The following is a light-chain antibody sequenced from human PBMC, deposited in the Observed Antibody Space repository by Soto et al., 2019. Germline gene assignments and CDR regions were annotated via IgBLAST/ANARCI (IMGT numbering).Light chain of an antibody. CDR3: QQSNNYPWT. V-gene: IGKV1-5*03. Sequence: DIQMTQSPSTLSASVGDRVTITCRASQYIHNYLAWYQQKPGEAPKLLIYEAANLESGVPSRFSGSGTGTEFTLTISSLQRDDFATYYCQQSNNYPWTFGQGTRVEI. CDR2: EAA. CDR1: QYIHNY. J-gene: IGKJ1*01.